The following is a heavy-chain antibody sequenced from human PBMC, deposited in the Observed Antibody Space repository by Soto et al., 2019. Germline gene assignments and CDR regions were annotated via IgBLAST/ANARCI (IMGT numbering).Heavy chain of an antibody. CDR1: GYTFTSYG. CDR3: ARDLAVGLVDY. D-gene: IGHD6-19*01. CDR2: ISAYNGNT. J-gene: IGHJ4*02. V-gene: IGHV1-18*01. Sequence: ASVKVSFKASGYTFTSYGISWVRQAPGQGLEWMGWISAYNGNTKSAQKLQGRVTMTTDTSTSTAYMEPRSLRSDDTAVYYCARDLAVGLVDYWGQGTLVTVSS.